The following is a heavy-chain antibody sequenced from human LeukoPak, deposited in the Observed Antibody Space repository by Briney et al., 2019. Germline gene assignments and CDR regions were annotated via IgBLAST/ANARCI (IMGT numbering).Heavy chain of an antibody. CDR3: ATHSSSPLGY. Sequence: GASVRVSCKASGGTFSSYAISWVRQAPGQGLEWMGGIIPIFGTANYAQKFQGRVTITADESTSTAYMELSSLRSEDTAVYYCATHSSSPLGYWGQGTLVSVSS. D-gene: IGHD6-13*01. J-gene: IGHJ4*02. V-gene: IGHV1-69*01. CDR1: GGTFSSYA. CDR2: IIPIFGTA.